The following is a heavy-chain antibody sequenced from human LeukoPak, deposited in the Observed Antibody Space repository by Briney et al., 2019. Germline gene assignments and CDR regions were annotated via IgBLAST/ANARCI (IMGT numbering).Heavy chain of an antibody. Sequence: ASVKVSCKASGYTFTSYTIHWVRQAPGQRLEWMGWINAGNGNTKYSQEFQDRVTITRDTSASTAYMELSSLRSEDMAVYYCARARYETRIWPKSRYDYYHYMDVWGKGTAVAVSS. CDR1: GYTFTSYT. J-gene: IGHJ6*03. CDR3: ARARYETRIWPKSRYDYYHYMDV. D-gene: IGHD3-3*01. V-gene: IGHV1-3*03. CDR2: INAGNGNT.